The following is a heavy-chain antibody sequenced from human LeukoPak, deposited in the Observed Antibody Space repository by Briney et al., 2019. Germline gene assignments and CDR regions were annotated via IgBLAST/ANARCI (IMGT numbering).Heavy chain of an antibody. Sequence: GGSLRLSCTASGFTFGDYAVSWFRQAPGKGLEWVGIIRSKAYGGTTEYAASVKGRFTISRDDSKSIAYLQMNSLKTEDTAVYYCTRAGWELIEVGFDYWGQGTLVTVSS. V-gene: IGHV3-49*03. J-gene: IGHJ4*02. CDR2: IRSKAYGGTT. CDR3: TRAGWELIEVGFDY. D-gene: IGHD1-26*01. CDR1: GFTFGDYA.